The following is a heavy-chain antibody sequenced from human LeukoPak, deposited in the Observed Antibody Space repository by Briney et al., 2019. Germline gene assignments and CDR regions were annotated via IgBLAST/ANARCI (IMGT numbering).Heavy chain of an antibody. CDR3: ATELVATVGYYFDY. Sequence: PGGSLRLSCAASGFTFSSYWMHWVRQAPGKGLVWVSRIDTDGSRTNYADSVKGRFTISRDNAKNTLYLQMSSLRAEDTAVYYCATELVATVGYYFDYWGPGTLVTVSS. CDR1: GFTFSSYW. D-gene: IGHD5-12*01. V-gene: IGHV3-74*01. J-gene: IGHJ4*02. CDR2: IDTDGSRT.